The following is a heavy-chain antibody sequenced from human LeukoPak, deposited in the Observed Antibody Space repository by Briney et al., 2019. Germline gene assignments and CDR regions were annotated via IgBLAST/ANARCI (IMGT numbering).Heavy chain of an antibody. Sequence: PSETLSLTCTVSGGSISSYYWNWIRLPPGKGLEWIGYIYSSGSTIYNPSLKSRVTISIDTSRNQFSLRLSSVTAADTAVYYCAREGYGDFNDAFDIWGQGTMVTVSS. V-gene: IGHV4-59*01. J-gene: IGHJ3*02. CDR3: AREGYGDFNDAFDI. D-gene: IGHD4-17*01. CDR2: IYSSGST. CDR1: GGSISSYY.